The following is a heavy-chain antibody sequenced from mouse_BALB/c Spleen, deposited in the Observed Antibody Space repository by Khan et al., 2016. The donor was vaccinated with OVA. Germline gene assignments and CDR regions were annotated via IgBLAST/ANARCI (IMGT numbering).Heavy chain of an antibody. CDR3: ARGFAY. J-gene: IGHJ3*01. CDR2: ISYSGST. V-gene: IGHV3-2*02. Sequence: EVKLEESGPGLVKPSQSLSLTCTVTGYSITSDYAWNWIRQFPGNKLEWMGYISYSGSTSYNPSLKSRISIIRDTSKNQFFLQLNSVTTEDIATYYCARGFAYWGQGTLVTVSA. CDR1: GYSITSDYA.